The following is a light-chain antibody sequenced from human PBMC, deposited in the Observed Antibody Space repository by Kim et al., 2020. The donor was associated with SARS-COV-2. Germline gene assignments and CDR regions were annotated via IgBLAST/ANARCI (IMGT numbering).Light chain of an antibody. V-gene: IGLV2-14*03. CDR1: SSDVGDYNY. CDR2: NVS. CDR3: SSYTGSNTLL. J-gene: IGLJ2*01. Sequence: GQSITISCNGTSSDVGDYNYVSWYQQHPGKAPKLLIYNVSKRPSGVSNRFSGSKSGNTASLTISGLQAEDEADYYCSSYTGSNTLLFGGGTQLTVL.